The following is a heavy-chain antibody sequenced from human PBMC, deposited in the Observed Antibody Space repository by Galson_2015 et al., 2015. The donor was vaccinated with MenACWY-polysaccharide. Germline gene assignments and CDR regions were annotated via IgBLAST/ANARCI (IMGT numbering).Heavy chain of an antibody. D-gene: IGHD1-26*01. V-gene: IGHV1-46*01. Sequence: SVKVSCKASGYVFTSYHIHWVRQAPGQGLEWMGVMYSDGASATHAQKFQGRVTVSRETSTNTVYMEVSSLTSEDTAMYYCAREEPRKRNFDYWGQGTPVTVSS. CDR1: GYVFTSYH. CDR3: AREEPRKRNFDY. CDR2: MYSDGASA. J-gene: IGHJ4*02.